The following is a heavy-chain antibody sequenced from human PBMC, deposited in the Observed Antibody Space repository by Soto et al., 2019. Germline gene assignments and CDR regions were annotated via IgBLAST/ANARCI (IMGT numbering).Heavy chain of an antibody. CDR3: ATRPGGGGY. CDR2: IYSGGYT. J-gene: IGHJ4*02. D-gene: IGHD3-10*01. V-gene: IGHV3-53*01. CDR1: GFTVSNNY. Sequence: EVQLVESGGGLIQPGGSLRLSCAVSGFTVSNNYMSWVRQAPGKGLEGVSVIYSGGYTAYGDSVKGRFTISRDNSKNTPNLQMNTLGAAGPAVFSGATRPGGGGYGGQGTLVTVSS.